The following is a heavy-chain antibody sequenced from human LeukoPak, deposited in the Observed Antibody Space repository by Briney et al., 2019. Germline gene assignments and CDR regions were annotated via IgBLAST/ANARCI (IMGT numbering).Heavy chain of an antibody. CDR3: ARGGIAVAGKVFDY. CDR2: IYYSGST. CDR1: GGSIGSYY. Sequence: SETLSLTCTVSGGSIGSYYWSWIRQPPGKGLEWIAYIYYSGSTDYNPSLKSRVTISVDTSKNQFSLKLSSVTAADTAVYYCARGGIAVAGKVFDYWGQGTLVTVSS. V-gene: IGHV4-59*01. J-gene: IGHJ4*02. D-gene: IGHD6-19*01.